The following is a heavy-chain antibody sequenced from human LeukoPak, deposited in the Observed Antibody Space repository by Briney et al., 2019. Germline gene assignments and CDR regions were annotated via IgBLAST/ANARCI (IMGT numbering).Heavy chain of an antibody. Sequence: SVKVSCKASGGTFSSYAISWVRQAPGQGLEWMGGIIPIFGTANYAQKFQGRVTITADESTSTAYMELSSLSSEDTAVYYCGRYCSSTSCPEGAFDIWGQGTMVTVSS. CDR1: GGTFSSYA. D-gene: IGHD2-2*01. J-gene: IGHJ3*02. CDR2: IIPIFGTA. V-gene: IGHV1-69*13. CDR3: GRYCSSTSCPEGAFDI.